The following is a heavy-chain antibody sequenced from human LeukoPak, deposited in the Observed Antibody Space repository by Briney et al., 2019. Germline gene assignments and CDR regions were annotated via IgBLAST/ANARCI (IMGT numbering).Heavy chain of an antibody. J-gene: IGHJ4*02. Sequence: PGGSLRLSCAASGFTFSSYAMNWVRQAPGKGLEWVSAITGSGGRTYYADSVKGRFTISRDNSKNTLYLQMNSLRAEDTAIYYCAKYRSERSSDEGLDSWGQGTLITVSS. CDR2: ITGSGGRT. CDR1: GFTFSSYA. CDR3: AKYRSERSSDEGLDS. V-gene: IGHV3-23*01. D-gene: IGHD6-19*01.